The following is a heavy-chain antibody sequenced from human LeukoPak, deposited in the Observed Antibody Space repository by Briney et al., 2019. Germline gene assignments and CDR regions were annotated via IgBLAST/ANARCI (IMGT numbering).Heavy chain of an antibody. Sequence: PSETLSLTCAVYGGSFSGYYWSWIRQPPGKGLEWIGEINHSGSTNYNPSLKSRVTISVDTSKNQFSLKLSSVTAADTAMYYCARGVGSSGWTYFDYWGQGTLVTVSS. V-gene: IGHV4-34*01. CDR3: ARGVGSSGWTYFDY. J-gene: IGHJ4*02. CDR2: INHSGST. D-gene: IGHD6-19*01. CDR1: GGSFSGYY.